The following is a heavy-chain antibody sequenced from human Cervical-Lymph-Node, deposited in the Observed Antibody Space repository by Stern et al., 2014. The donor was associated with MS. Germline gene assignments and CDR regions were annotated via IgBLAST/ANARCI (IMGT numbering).Heavy chain of an antibody. CDR3: ASSSAGEWELNPPV. CDR1: GGSVSSDIYC. Sequence: QLQLQESGPGLVKPSETLSLTCTVAGGSVSSDIYCWSWLRQPPGKGLEWIGYICYSGRTNYNPSLKSRVTISVDTSKNQFSLKLTSVTAADTAVYYGASSSAGEWELNPPVWGQGILVTVSS. CDR2: ICYSGRT. J-gene: IGHJ4*02. D-gene: IGHD1-26*01. V-gene: IGHV4-61*01.